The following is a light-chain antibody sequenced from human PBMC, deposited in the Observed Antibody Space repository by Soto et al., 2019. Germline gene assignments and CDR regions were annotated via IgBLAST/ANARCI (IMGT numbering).Light chain of an antibody. Sequence: EIVLTHSPSTLSFSPVERATPSFSAIQSIDGNYLAWYEQKPGQAPSLLIYGESTRATGITDRFSGSGSGTDFTLTISRLETEDFAVYHCQQYGRSPPITFGQGTRLEI. CDR1: QSIDGNY. CDR3: QQYGRSPPIT. J-gene: IGKJ5*01. CDR2: GES. V-gene: IGKV3-20*01.